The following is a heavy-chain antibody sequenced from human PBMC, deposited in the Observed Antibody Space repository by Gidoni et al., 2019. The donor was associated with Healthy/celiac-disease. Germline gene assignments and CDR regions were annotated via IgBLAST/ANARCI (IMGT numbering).Heavy chain of an antibody. V-gene: IGHV1-69*04. CDR3: ARALYSGYEMGAFDY. D-gene: IGHD5-12*01. CDR1: GGTLRSYA. J-gene: IGHJ4*02. CDR2: IIPILGIA. Sequence: HVQLVQSGAEVKKPGSSVKVSCKASGGTLRSYAISWVRQAPGQGLEWMGRIIPILGIANYAQKFQGRVTITADKSTSTAYMELSSLRSEDTAVYYCARALYSGYEMGAFDYWGQGTLVTVSS.